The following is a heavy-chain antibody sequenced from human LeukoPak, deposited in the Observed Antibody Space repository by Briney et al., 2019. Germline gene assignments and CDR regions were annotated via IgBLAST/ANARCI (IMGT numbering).Heavy chain of an antibody. CDR3: ARDRCDILTGYFSNWFDP. J-gene: IGHJ5*02. Sequence: GASVKVSCKASGYTFTSYGISWVRQAPGQGLEWMGWISAYNGKTSYAQKLQDRLTMTTDTSTSTAYMELRSLRSDDTAVYYCARDRCDILTGYFSNWFDPWGLGTLVTVSS. CDR1: GYTFTSYG. D-gene: IGHD3-9*01. V-gene: IGHV1-18*01. CDR2: ISAYNGKT.